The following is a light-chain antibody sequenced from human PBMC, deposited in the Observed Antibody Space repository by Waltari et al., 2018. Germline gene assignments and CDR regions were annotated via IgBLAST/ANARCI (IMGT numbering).Light chain of an antibody. Sequence: DIVMTQSPDSLAVSLGEEATTNCKSSQSVLFSSNNKNYLAWYQQRQGQPPKLLIYWASTRESGVPDRFSGSGSGTDFTLTISSLQAADVAVYHCQQYYSSPYTFGQGTKLEIK. CDR3: QQYYSSPYT. CDR1: QSVLFSSNNKNY. J-gene: IGKJ2*01. CDR2: WAS. V-gene: IGKV4-1*01.